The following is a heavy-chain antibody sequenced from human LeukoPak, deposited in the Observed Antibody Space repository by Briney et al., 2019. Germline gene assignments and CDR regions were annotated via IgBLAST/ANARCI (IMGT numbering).Heavy chain of an antibody. CDR2: ISESGAIT. J-gene: IGHJ4*02. D-gene: IGHD3-9*01. CDR1: GFTFSSYA. Sequence: GGSLRLSCAASGFTFSSYAMNWVRQAPGKGLKWVSGISESGAITHYADSVKGRFTISRDNSKTTVFLQMNSLRAEDTAAYYCAKGYYFDILSGYSSLDSWGQGTLVTVSS. V-gene: IGHV3-23*01. CDR3: AKGYYFDILSGYSSLDS.